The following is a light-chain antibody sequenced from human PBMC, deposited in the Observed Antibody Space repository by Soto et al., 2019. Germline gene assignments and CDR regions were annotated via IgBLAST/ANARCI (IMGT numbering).Light chain of an antibody. J-gene: IGLJ2*01. CDR3: CSYAGSRGLV. V-gene: IGLV2-23*01. Sequence: QSALTQPASVSGSPGQSITISWTGTSSDVGSYNLVSWYQQHPGKAPKLMIYEGSKRPSGVSNRFSGSKSGNTASLTISGLQAEDEADYYCCSYAGSRGLVFGGGTKLTVL. CDR2: EGS. CDR1: SSDVGSYNL.